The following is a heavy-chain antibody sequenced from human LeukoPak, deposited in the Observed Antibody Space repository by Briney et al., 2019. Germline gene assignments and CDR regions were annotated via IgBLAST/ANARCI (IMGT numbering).Heavy chain of an antibody. Sequence: SXXWSWIRQPXGKGLESIVYIYYSGPTNYNPSLKSRVTISVDTSKNQFSLKLSSVTAADTAVYYCARVPMTTAPYFDYWGQGTLVTVSS. CDR2: IYYSGPT. V-gene: IGHV4-59*01. CDR3: ARVPMTTAPYFDY. J-gene: IGHJ4*02. D-gene: IGHD4-17*01. CDR1: SXX.